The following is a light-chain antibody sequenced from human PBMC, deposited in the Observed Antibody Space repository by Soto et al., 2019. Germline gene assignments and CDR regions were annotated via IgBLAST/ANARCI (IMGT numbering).Light chain of an antibody. CDR1: QFVSSRN. CDR3: QQYSSSPIT. CDR2: GAS. J-gene: IGKJ5*01. V-gene: IGKV3-20*01. Sequence: EIVLTQSPGTLSLSAGESATLLCRASQFVSSRNLAWYQQKPGQAPRLLIYGASSRATGIPDRFSGSGSGTDFTLTITPLEPEDFAVYFCQQYSSSPITFGQATRLDIK.